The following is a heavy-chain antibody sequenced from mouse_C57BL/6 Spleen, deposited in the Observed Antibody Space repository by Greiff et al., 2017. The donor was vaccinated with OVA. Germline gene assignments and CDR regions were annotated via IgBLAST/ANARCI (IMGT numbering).Heavy chain of an antibody. CDR2: ISSGGDYI. V-gene: IGHV5-9-1*02. CDR3: TRAYSNYEGFAY. J-gene: IGHJ3*01. CDR1: GFTFSSYA. Sequence: EVMLVESGEGLVKPGGSLKLSCAASGFTFSSYAMSWVRQTPEKRLEWVAYISSGGDYIYYADTVKGRFTISRDNARNTLYMQMSSLKSEDTAMYYCTRAYSNYEGFAYWGQGTLVTVSA. D-gene: IGHD2-5*01.